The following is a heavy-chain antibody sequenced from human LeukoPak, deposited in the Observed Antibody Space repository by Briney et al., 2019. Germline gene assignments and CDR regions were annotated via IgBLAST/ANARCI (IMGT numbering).Heavy chain of an antibody. CDR3: ARGGDYDESENDY. CDR2: INSDGSST. D-gene: IGHD3-22*01. Sequence: PGGSLRLSCAASGFTFSSYWMHWVRQAPGKGLVWVSRINSDGSSTSYADSVKGRFTISRDNAKNMLYLQMNSLRAEDTAVYYCARGGDYDESENDYWGRGTLVTVSS. CDR1: GFTFSSYW. V-gene: IGHV3-74*01. J-gene: IGHJ4*02.